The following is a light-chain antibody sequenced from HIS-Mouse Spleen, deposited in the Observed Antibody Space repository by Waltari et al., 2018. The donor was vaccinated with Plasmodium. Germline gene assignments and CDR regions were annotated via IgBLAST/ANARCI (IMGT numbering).Light chain of an antibody. CDR2: EVS. CDR3: CSYAGSSTVV. J-gene: IGLJ2*01. CDR1: SSDVGSYNL. V-gene: IGLV2-23*02. Sequence: QSALTQPASVSGSPGQSITISCTGTSSDVGSYNLVSWYQQHPGKAPKVMIYEVSKRPSGVSNRCSCAKSGNTASLTISGLQAEDEADYYCCSYAGSSTVVFGGGTKLTVL.